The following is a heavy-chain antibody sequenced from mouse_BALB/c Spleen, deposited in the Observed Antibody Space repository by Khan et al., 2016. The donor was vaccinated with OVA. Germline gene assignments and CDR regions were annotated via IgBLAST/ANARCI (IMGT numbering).Heavy chain of an antibody. J-gene: IGHJ4*01. D-gene: IGHD1-1*02. CDR3: AKGIWSYYFALDY. CDR2: IWGGGST. Sequence: QVQLKESGPGLVAPSQSLSITCTVSGFSLTDYGVSWIRQPPGKGLEWLGVIWGGGSTYYNSALKSRLSLSKDNSKSQVFLKMNSLQTDDTAMYYGAKGIWSYYFALDYWGQGTSVTVSS. V-gene: IGHV2-6-5*01. CDR1: GFSLTDYG.